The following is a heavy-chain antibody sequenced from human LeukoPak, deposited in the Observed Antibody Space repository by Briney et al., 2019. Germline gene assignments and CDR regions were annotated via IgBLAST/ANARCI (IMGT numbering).Heavy chain of an antibody. CDR2: IYYSGST. J-gene: IGHJ4*02. Sequence: SETLSLTCTVSGGSISSGGYYWSWIRQHPGKGLEWIGYIYYSGSTYYNPSLKSRVTISKDTSKNQFALRLSSVTAADTAVYYCARQIGSSGPDCWGQGTLVTVSS. D-gene: IGHD6-19*01. CDR3: ARQIGSSGPDC. CDR1: GGSISSGGYY. V-gene: IGHV4-39*01.